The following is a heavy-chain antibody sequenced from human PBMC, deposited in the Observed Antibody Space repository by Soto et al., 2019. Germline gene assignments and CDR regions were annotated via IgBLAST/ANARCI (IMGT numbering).Heavy chain of an antibody. Sequence: PGESLKISCKGSGYSFTSYWISWVRQMPGKGLEWMGRIDPSDSYTNYSPSFQGHVTISADKSISTAYLQWSSLKASDTAMYYCATGNRIDYYDSSGYSNYYYGMDVWGQGTTVTVSS. J-gene: IGHJ6*02. V-gene: IGHV5-10-1*01. CDR3: ATGNRIDYYDSSGYSNYYYGMDV. CDR1: GYSFTSYW. CDR2: IDPSDSYT. D-gene: IGHD3-22*01.